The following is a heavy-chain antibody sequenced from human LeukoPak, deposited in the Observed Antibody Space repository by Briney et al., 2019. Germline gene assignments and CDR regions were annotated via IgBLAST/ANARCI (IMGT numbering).Heavy chain of an antibody. CDR2: ISVYNGNT. CDR3: AKEGIAVTGSFDY. D-gene: IGHD6-19*01. Sequence: ASVKLSCTASGYIFTSYGISWVRHGPGQGLGRVGWISVYNGNTNYAQNLQVRVTMTTDPSESTAYMGLRSMRYDDTAVYCCAKEGIAVTGSFDYWGERTLVTVSS. CDR1: GYIFTSYG. J-gene: IGHJ4*02. V-gene: IGHV1-18*04.